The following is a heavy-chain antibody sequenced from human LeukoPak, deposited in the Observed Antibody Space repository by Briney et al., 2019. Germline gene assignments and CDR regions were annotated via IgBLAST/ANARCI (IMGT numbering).Heavy chain of an antibody. CDR3: ARRPVASDAFDI. Sequence: ASVKVSCKASGYTFTSYDINWVRQATGQGPEWMGWMNPNSGNTGYAQKFQGRVTMTRNTSISTAYMELSSLRSEDTAVYYCARRPVASDAFDIWGQGTMVTVSS. V-gene: IGHV1-8*01. J-gene: IGHJ3*02. CDR2: MNPNSGNT. CDR1: GYTFTSYD.